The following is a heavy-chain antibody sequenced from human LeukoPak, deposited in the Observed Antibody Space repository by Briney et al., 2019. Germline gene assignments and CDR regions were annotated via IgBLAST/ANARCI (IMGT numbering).Heavy chain of an antibody. Sequence: PGGSLRLSCAASGFTFDDYAMHWVRQAPGKGLEWVSGISWSSSNIDYADSVKGRFTISRDNAKNSLYVQMNSLRPEDTALYYCAKEGARLGTAVSGPFDYWGQGTLVTVSS. CDR1: GFTFDDYA. J-gene: IGHJ4*02. CDR3: AKEGARLGTAVSGPFDY. V-gene: IGHV3-9*01. D-gene: IGHD6-13*01. CDR2: ISWSSSNI.